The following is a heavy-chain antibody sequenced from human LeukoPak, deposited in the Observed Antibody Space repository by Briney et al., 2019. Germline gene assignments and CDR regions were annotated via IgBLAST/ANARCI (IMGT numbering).Heavy chain of an antibody. CDR3: ARCSGGSCYHSDDY. Sequence: GSLRLSYAASGFTFSTYSMNWVGRVQGKGLEWVSSISSGGRYIYYADSVKGRFTISRDNAKNSLYLQMNSVRAEDTALYYCARCSGGSCYHSDDYWGQGTLVTAS. J-gene: IGHJ4*02. CDR2: ISSGGRYI. CDR1: GFTFSTYS. V-gene: IGHV3-21*01. D-gene: IGHD2-15*01.